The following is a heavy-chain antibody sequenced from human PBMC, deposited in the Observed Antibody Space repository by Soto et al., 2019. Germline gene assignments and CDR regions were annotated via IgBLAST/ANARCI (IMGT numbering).Heavy chain of an antibody. Sequence: SETLSLTCTVSGGSISSYYWSWIRQPPGKGLEWIGYIYYSGSTNYNPSLKSRVTISVDTSKNQFSLKLSSVTAADTAVYYCERDRGYDIDYWGQGTLVTVSS. CDR1: GGSISSYY. J-gene: IGHJ4*02. CDR3: ERDRGYDIDY. CDR2: IYYSGST. V-gene: IGHV4-59*01. D-gene: IGHD5-12*01.